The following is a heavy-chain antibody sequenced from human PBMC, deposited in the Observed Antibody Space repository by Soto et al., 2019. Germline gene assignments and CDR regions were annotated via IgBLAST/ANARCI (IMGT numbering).Heavy chain of an antibody. CDR2: IKQDGSEK. Sequence: PLRVSCTSSELTFSSHWRSWVLKNPFKLLELVSNIKQDGSEKYHVDSVKGRFTISRDNAKNSLYLQMNSLRAEDTAVYCCARFYYDSSGYLPSTSYYYYGMDVWGQGTTVTVSS. V-gene: IGHV3-7*04. J-gene: IGHJ6*02. CDR3: ARFYYDSSGYLPSTSYYYYGMDV. D-gene: IGHD3-22*01. CDR1: ELTFSSHW.